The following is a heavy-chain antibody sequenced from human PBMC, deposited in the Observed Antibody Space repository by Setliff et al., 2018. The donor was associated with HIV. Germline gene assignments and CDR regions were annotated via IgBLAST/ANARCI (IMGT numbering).Heavy chain of an antibody. V-gene: IGHV4-59*11. CDR1: GGSISSHY. Sequence: SETLSLTCTVSGGSISSHYWSWIRQPPGKGLEWIGLIYYNGGTNYNSSLESRVTISVDRSKNQFSLKLTSVTAADTAVYYCARDDTVVRGHIDYWGQGTLVTVSS. CDR2: IYYNGGT. D-gene: IGHD3-10*01. J-gene: IGHJ4*02. CDR3: ARDDTVVRGHIDY.